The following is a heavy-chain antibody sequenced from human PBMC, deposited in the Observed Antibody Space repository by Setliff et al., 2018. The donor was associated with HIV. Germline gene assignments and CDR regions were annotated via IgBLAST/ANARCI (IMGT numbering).Heavy chain of an antibody. CDR2: IYHGGST. CDR1: GYSINSGYY. D-gene: IGHD6-13*01. V-gene: IGHV4-38-2*01. Sequence: SETLSLTCAVSGYSINSGYYWGWIRQPPGKGLQWIASIYHGGSTYYNPSLRSRVTISVDRSKNQFSLKLSSVTAADTAVYYCARGLSSPFAAGLWGQGTLVTVSS. J-gene: IGHJ4*02. CDR3: ARGLSSPFAAGL.